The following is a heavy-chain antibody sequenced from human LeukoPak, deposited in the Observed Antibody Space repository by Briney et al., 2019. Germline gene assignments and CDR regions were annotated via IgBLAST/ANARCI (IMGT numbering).Heavy chain of an antibody. CDR1: GFTFSSYA. D-gene: IGHD3-22*01. Sequence: GGSLRLSCAASGFTFSSYAMSWVRQAPGKGLEWVSAISGSGGSTYYADSVKGRFTISRDNSKNTLYLQMNSLRAEDTAVYYCAKGTTSITMIVVVSPSYYFDYWGQGTLVTVSS. CDR3: AKGTTSITMIVVVSPSYYFDY. CDR2: ISGSGGST. V-gene: IGHV3-23*01. J-gene: IGHJ4*02.